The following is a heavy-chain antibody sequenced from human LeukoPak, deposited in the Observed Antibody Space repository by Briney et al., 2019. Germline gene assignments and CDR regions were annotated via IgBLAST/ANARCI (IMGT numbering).Heavy chain of an antibody. CDR1: GFTFSICA. CDR2: ISYDGRNK. D-gene: IGHD3-22*01. V-gene: IGHV3-30*04. CDR3: VRGVGLYDSIGYFDY. Sequence: GGSLRLSCAAPGFTFSICAMHWVRQAPGKGLEWVATISYDGRNKFYADSVKGRFTISRDNSKDTLYLQMNSLRAEDTAVYNCVRGVGLYDSIGYFDYWGQGTLVTVSS. J-gene: IGHJ4*02.